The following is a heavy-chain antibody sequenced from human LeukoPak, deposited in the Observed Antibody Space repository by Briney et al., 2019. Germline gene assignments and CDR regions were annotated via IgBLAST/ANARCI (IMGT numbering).Heavy chain of an antibody. CDR3: ASHQSRGYYDSSQFDY. D-gene: IGHD3-22*01. CDR2: IIPMFGTA. J-gene: IGHJ4*02. V-gene: IGHV1-69*13. CDR1: GYTFTSYG. Sequence: ASVKVSCRASGYTFTSYGISWVRQAPGQGLEWMGGIIPMFGTANYAQKFQGRVTITADESTSTAYMELSSLRSEDTAVYYCASHQSRGYYDSSQFDYWGQGTLVTVSS.